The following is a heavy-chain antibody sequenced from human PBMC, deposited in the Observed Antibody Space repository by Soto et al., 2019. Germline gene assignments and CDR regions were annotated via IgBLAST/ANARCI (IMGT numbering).Heavy chain of an antibody. CDR1: GGTGGTFSRYA. Sequence: SVKVSCKASGGTGGTFSRYAISWVRQAPGQGLEWMGGIIPMFGTANYAQRFQGRVTITADTVTTTVNMELSSLRSEDTALYYCARGKDDSSGYDFDDWGQGTLVTVSS. V-gene: IGHV1-69*06. CDR3: ARGKDDSSGYDFDD. CDR2: IIPMFGTA. J-gene: IGHJ4*02. D-gene: IGHD3-22*01.